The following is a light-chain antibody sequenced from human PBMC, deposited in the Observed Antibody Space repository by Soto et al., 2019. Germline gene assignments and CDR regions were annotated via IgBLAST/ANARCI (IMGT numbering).Light chain of an antibody. CDR2: RAS. CDR3: QQSYSTLLT. V-gene: IGKV1-39*01. CDR1: QTITSF. Sequence: DIQMTQSPSSLSASVGDRVTISCRASQTITSFLNWYQQKPGTAPRLLISRASSVKSGVPPRFSGSGSGTDFTLTINSLQPEDFATYYCQQSYSTLLTFGQGTKVDIK. J-gene: IGKJ1*01.